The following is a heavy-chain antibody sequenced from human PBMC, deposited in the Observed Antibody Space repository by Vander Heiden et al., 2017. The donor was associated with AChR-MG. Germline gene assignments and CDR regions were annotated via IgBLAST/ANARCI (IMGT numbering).Heavy chain of an antibody. V-gene: IGHV3-73*02. D-gene: IGHD4-17*01. J-gene: IGHJ4*02. CDR3: TRYDYARGRTRDFDY. CDR2: IRSKANSYAT. CDR1: GFTFGGSA. Sequence: EVQLVESGGGLVQPGGSLKLPCAASGFTFGGSAMHWVRQASGKGLEWVGRIRSKANSYATAYAASVKGRFTISRDDSKNTAYLQMNSLKTEDTAVYYCTRYDYARGRTRDFDYWGQGTLVTVSS.